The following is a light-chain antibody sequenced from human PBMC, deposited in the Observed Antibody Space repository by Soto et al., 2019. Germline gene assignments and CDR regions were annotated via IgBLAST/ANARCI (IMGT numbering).Light chain of an antibody. Sequence: QSALTQPRSVSGSPGQSVTISCTGPSSDVGDYNYVSWYQQHPGKAPKLMIYDVSKRPSGVPDRFSGSKSGNTASLTISGLQAEDEAEYYCCSYAGSYSVVFGGGTQLTVL. V-gene: IGLV2-11*01. CDR2: DVS. CDR3: CSYAGSYSVV. CDR1: SSDVGDYNY. J-gene: IGLJ2*01.